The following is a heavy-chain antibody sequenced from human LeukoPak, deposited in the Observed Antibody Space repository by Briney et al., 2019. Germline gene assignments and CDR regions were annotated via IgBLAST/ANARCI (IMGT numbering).Heavy chain of an antibody. D-gene: IGHD3-22*01. CDR3: VTSFYDSSGYYQDY. V-gene: IGHV3-64D*09. J-gene: IGHJ4*02. Sequence: SCKASGGTFSSYAMHWVRQAPGKGLEYVSAISSNGGSTYYADSVKGRFTISRDNSKNTLYLQMSSLRAEDTAVYYCVTSFYDSSGYYQDYWGQGTLVTVSS. CDR2: ISSNGGST. CDR1: GGTFSSYA.